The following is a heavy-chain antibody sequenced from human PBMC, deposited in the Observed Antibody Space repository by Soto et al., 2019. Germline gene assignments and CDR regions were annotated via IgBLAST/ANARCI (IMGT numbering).Heavy chain of an antibody. V-gene: IGHV3-30*18. J-gene: IGHJ4*02. CDR3: ANGRGSGIPSGGFDY. CDR2: ISYDGNKK. Sequence: QVQLVESGGGVVQPGRSLRLSCAASGFTFNYYGMHWVRQAPGKGLEWLSIISYDGNKKSYTDSVKGRFTISRDNSKNPLYLQLNSLRADDTAVYYCANGRGSGIPSGGFDYWGQGTLVTVSS. CDR1: GFTFNYYG. D-gene: IGHD3-10*01.